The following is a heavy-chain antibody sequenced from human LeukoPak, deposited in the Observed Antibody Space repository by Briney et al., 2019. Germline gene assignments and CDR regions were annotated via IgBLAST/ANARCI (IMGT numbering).Heavy chain of an antibody. CDR2: INPNTGGT. V-gene: IGHV1-2*02. J-gene: IGHJ4*02. CDR3: ARALYTSRSYLATFSPTNFDY. Sequence: ASLKVSCKASGYTFTGYYMHWVRQAPGQGLEWMGWINPNTGGTNYAQKFQGRVTMTRDTSISTPYMELSWLRSDDTAVYYCARALYTSRSYLATFSPTNFDYWGQGTLVTVSS. CDR1: GYTFTGYY. D-gene: IGHD6-13*01.